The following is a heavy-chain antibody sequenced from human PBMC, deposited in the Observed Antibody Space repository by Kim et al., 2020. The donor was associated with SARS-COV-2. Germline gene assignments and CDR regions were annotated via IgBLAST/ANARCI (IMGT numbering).Heavy chain of an antibody. CDR2: INAGNGNT. CDR3: ATPAAAERLLWFGEPNFDY. V-gene: IGHV1-3*01. D-gene: IGHD3-10*01. CDR1: GYTFTSYA. Sequence: ASVKVSCKASGYTFTSYAMHWVRQAPGQRLEWMGWINAGNGNTKYSQKFQGRVTITRDTSASTAYMELSSLRSEDTAVYYCATPAAAERLLWFGEPNFDYWGQGTLVTVSS. J-gene: IGHJ4*02.